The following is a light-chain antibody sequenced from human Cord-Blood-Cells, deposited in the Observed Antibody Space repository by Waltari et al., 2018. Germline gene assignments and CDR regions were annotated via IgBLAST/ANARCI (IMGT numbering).Light chain of an antibody. J-gene: IGKJ2*01. Sequence: DIQMTQSPSSLSASVGDRVTITCRASKSISSYLNWYQQKPGKAPKLLIYAASSLQSGVPSRFSGRGSGTDFTLTISSLQPEDFATYYCQQSDSTPYAFGQGTKLEIK. CDR2: AAS. V-gene: IGKV1-39*01. CDR1: KSISSY. CDR3: QQSDSTPYA.